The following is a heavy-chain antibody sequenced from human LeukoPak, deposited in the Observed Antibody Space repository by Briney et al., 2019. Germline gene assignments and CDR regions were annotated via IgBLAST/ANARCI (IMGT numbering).Heavy chain of an antibody. CDR1: GYSFTNYW. V-gene: IGHV5-10-1*01. Sequence: GESLKISCKGAGYSFTNYWISWVRLMPGKGLEWMGRIDPSDSYTNYSPSFQGHVTISADKSIFTAYLQWSSLKASDTAMYYCASLDYGSSRWGQGTLVTVSS. CDR2: IDPSDSYT. J-gene: IGHJ4*02. D-gene: IGHD3-10*01. CDR3: ASLDYGSSR.